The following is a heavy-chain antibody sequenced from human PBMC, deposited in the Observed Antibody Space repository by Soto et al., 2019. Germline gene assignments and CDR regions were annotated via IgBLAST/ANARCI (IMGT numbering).Heavy chain of an antibody. CDR2: IYDSGST. CDR1: CGSVNSGRQY. CDR3: AKDGAVTPCDY. V-gene: IGHV4-61*01. D-gene: IGHD4-4*01. J-gene: IGHJ4*02. Sequence: SETLSLTCTVSCGSVNSGRQYWSWIRQPPGQGLEWIGHIYDSGSTNYNPSLKSRVTISVDTSKNQFSLRLNSVTAADTAVYYCAKDGAVTPCDYWGQGKLVTGSS.